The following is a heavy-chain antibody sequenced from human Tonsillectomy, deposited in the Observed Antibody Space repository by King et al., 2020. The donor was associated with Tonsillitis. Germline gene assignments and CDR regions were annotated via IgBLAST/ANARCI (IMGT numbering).Heavy chain of an antibody. CDR1: GFTFSIYA. Sequence: VQLVESGGDLAQPGGSLRLACAASGFTFSIYAMSWVRQAPGKGLEWVSGISGRGGSTYYADPVKGRFTISRDNSKNTLYLQMNSLRAEDTALYYCAKDRRGATAVTCDVFDIWGQGTMVTVSS. V-gene: IGHV3-23*04. CDR2: ISGRGGST. D-gene: IGHD4-17*01. J-gene: IGHJ3*02. CDR3: AKDRRGATAVTCDVFDI.